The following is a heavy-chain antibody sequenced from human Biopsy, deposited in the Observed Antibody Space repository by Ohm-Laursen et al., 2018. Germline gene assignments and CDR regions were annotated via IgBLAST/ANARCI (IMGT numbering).Heavy chain of an antibody. D-gene: IGHD3-3*01. V-gene: IGHV1-18*04. CDR1: GYTFTAYG. CDR3: ARDPGYDFWSGSDPFDI. J-gene: IGHJ3*02. Sequence: GASVKVSCKTSGYTFTAYGISWVRQAPGQGLEWMGWISTYNDDTNIAQKFQGRVSMTTDTSTRTAYMELRSLRSGDTAIYFCARDPGYDFWSGSDPFDIWGQGTLVTGS. CDR2: ISTYNDDT.